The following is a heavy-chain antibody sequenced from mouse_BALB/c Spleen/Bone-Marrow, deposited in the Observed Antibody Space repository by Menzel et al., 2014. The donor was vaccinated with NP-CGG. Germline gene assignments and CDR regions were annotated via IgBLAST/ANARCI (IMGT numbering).Heavy chain of an antibody. CDR2: IHPNSGNT. J-gene: IGHJ2*01. V-gene: IGHV1S130*01. Sequence: VQLQQSGSVLVRPGASVKLSCKASGYTFTSSWMHWAKQRPGQGLEWIGEIHPNSGNTNYNEKFKGKATLTVDTSSSTAYVDLSSLTSEDSAVYYCARSGFDYWRQGTALPVSS. CDR3: ARSGFDY. D-gene: IGHD3-2*02. CDR1: GYTFTSSW.